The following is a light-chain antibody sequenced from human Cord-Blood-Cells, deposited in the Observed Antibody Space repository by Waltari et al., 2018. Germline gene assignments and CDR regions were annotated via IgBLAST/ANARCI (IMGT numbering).Light chain of an antibody. Sequence: QSALTQTSSVSGSPGQSITISCTGTSSDVGGYNYVSWYQQHPGKAPKLIIYDVSNRPSGVSNRFSCPKSGNTASLTISGLQAEDEADYYCSSNTSSSTLVFGGGTKLTVL. CDR2: DVS. CDR3: SSNTSSSTLV. V-gene: IGLV2-14*01. J-gene: IGLJ2*01. CDR1: SSDVGGYNY.